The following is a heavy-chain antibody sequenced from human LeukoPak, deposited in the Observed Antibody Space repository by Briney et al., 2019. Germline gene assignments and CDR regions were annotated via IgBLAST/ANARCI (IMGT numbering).Heavy chain of an antibody. D-gene: IGHD3-22*01. CDR2: NSSNGGST. V-gene: IGHV3-64*01. CDR3: ARINYYVSSGYFSGDAFDI. Sequence: GGSLRLSCAASGFTFSSYAMHWVRQAPGTGPEFVSANSSNGGSTYYAKSVKGRFTVSRDNSKNTLSLQMGSLRAEDMAVYYCARINYYVSSGYFSGDAFDIWGQGTMVTVSS. CDR1: GFTFSSYA. J-gene: IGHJ3*02.